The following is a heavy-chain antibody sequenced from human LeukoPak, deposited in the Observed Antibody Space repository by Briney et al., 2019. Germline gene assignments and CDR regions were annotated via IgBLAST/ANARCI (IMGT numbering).Heavy chain of an antibody. Sequence: SETLSLTCTVSGGSISSYYWSWIRQPPGKGLEWIGYIYYSGSTYYNPSLKSRVTISVDTSKNQFSLKLSSVTAADTAVYYCARRNFCSSTSCYTNENWFDPWGQGTLVTVSS. CDR1: GGSISSYY. CDR2: IYYSGST. V-gene: IGHV4-59*04. J-gene: IGHJ5*02. CDR3: ARRNFCSSTSCYTNENWFDP. D-gene: IGHD2-2*01.